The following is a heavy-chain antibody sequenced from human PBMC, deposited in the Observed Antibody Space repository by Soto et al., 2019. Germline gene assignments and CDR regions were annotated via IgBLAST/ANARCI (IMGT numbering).Heavy chain of an antibody. CDR1: GGSFSGYY. CDR2: INHSGST. V-gene: IGHV4-34*01. D-gene: IGHD3-3*01. J-gene: IGHJ6*02. Sequence: SETLSLTCAVYGGSFSGYYWSWIRQPPGKGLEWIGEINHSGSTNYNPSLKSLVTISVDTSENQFSLKLSSVTAADTAVYYCAREDFWSGYYWSTWGTNGMDVWGQGTTVTVSS. CDR3: AREDFWSGYYWSTWGTNGMDV.